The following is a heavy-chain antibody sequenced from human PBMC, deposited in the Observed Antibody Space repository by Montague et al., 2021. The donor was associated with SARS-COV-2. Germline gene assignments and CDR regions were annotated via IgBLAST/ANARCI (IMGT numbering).Heavy chain of an antibody. Sequence: SETLSLTCTVSGGSISSYYWSWIRQPAGKGLEWIGRIYTSGSTNYNPSLKSRVTMSVDTSKNQFSLKLSSVTAADTAVYYCARGLDYSDFWCGYYPAYWYFDLWGRGTLVTVSS. CDR3: ARGLDYSDFWCGYYPAYWYFDL. D-gene: IGHD3-3*01. CDR2: IYTSGST. CDR1: GGSISSYY. V-gene: IGHV4-4*07. J-gene: IGHJ2*01.